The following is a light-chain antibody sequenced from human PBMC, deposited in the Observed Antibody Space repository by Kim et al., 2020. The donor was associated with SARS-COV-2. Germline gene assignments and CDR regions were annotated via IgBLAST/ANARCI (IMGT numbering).Light chain of an antibody. V-gene: IGLV3-10*01. J-gene: IGLJ3*02. CDR3: YSTDSSGDHRV. CDR1: ALPRKY. Sequence: SYELTQPPSVSVSPGQTARITCSGDALPRKYAYWYQQKSDLAPVLVIYEDNKRPSGIPERFSGSTSGTMATLTISGAQVVDEGDYYCYSTDSSGDHRVFGGGTQLTVL. CDR2: EDN.